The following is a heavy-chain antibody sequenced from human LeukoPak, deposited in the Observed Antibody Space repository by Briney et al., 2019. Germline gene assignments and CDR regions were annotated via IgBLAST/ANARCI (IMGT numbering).Heavy chain of an antibody. CDR2: ISWNSGSI. V-gene: IGHV3-9*01. CDR3: AKETLPYGDYDWYFDL. Sequence: GGSLRLSCAASGFTFDDYAMHWVRQAPGKGLEWVSGISWNSGSIGYADSVKGRITISRDNAKNSLYLQMNSLRAEDTALYYCAKETLPYGDYDWYFDLWGRGTLVTVSS. D-gene: IGHD4-17*01. J-gene: IGHJ2*01. CDR1: GFTFDDYA.